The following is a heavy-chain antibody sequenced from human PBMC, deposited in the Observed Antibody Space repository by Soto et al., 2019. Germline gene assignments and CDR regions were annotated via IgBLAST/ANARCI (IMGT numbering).Heavy chain of an antibody. V-gene: IGHV4-59*01. J-gene: IGHJ4*02. CDR1: GGSISSYY. CDR2: IYYSGST. Sequence: QVQLQESGPGLVKPSETLSLTCTVSGGSISSYYWSWIRQPPGKGLEWIGYIYYSGSTNYNPSLKRRVTISVDTSKNQFPLKLSSVTAADTAGYYCARGRGDLPYWGQGTLVTVSS. CDR3: ARGRGDLPY. D-gene: IGHD2-21*02.